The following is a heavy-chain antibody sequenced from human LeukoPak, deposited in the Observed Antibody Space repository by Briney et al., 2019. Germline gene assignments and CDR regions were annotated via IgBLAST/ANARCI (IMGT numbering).Heavy chain of an antibody. CDR1: GFTFSIHG. CDR3: ARVGRGVYGMDV. Sequence: GGSLRLSCAASGFTFSIHGMNWARQAPGKGLEWVSYIINSGGTVYYTDSVQGRFTISRDNARNSLFLQMNSLRDEDTAVYYCARVGRGVYGMDVWGQGTTVTVSS. J-gene: IGHJ6*02. V-gene: IGHV3-48*02. CDR2: IINSGGTV. D-gene: IGHD3-10*01.